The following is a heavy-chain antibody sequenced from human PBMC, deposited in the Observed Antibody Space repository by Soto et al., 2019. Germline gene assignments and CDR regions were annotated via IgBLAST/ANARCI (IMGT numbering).Heavy chain of an antibody. CDR1: GFSFNSNA. J-gene: IGHJ3*02. Sequence: PGGSLRLSCTASGFSFNSNAMSWVRQAPGKGLEWVSVISGSGGVTFYADSVKGRFSISRDNSKNTLSLQMNSLRAEDTAVYYCTKALYCSSTSCYSGGDTFHIWGQGTMVTV. CDR2: ISGSGGVT. CDR3: TKALYCSSTSCYSGGDTFHI. V-gene: IGHV3-23*01. D-gene: IGHD2-2*01.